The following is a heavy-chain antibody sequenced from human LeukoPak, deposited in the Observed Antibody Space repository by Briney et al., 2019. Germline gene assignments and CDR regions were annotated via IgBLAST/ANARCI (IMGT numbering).Heavy chain of an antibody. J-gene: IGHJ4*02. CDR2: ISGSGGSP. Sequence: GGSLRLSCGASGFTFSSYAMSWVGQAPGKGLEWVSGISGSGGSPYSADSAKGRFTISRANSKNTLYLQVNSLRAEDTAVYYCAKGQMATITLFDYGGQGTLVTVPS. CDR1: GFTFSSYA. CDR3: AKGQMATITLFDY. V-gene: IGHV3-23*01. D-gene: IGHD5-24*01.